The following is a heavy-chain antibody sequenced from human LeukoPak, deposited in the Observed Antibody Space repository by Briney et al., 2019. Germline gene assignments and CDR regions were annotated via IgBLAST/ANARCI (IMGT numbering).Heavy chain of an antibody. CDR2: ISSSSSYI. CDR1: GFTFSSYG. D-gene: IGHD6-6*01. V-gene: IGHV3-21*01. Sequence: KPGRSLRLSCAASGFTFSSYGMHWVRQAPGKGLEWVSSISSSSSYIYYADSVKGRFTISRDNAKNSLYLQMNSLRAEDTAVYYCARVVGSSIHYYYGMDVWGQGTTVTVSS. J-gene: IGHJ6*02. CDR3: ARVVGSSIHYYYGMDV.